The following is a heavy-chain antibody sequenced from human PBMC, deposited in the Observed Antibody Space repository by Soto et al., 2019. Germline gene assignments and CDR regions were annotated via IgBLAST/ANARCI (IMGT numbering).Heavy chain of an antibody. CDR3: ASELRGRLIVGAPKPKSFGMDV. CDR1: AGMPRPYF. CDR2: IYYSGST. V-gene: IGHV4-59*01. Sequence: YTVSAGMPRPYFRLWFRHLPGKEQEWIGYIYYSGSTNYNPSLKSRVTISVDTSKNQFPLKLSSVTAADTAVYYCASELRGRLIVGAPKPKSFGMDVWGKGPSVT. J-gene: IGHJ6*04. D-gene: IGHD1-26*01.